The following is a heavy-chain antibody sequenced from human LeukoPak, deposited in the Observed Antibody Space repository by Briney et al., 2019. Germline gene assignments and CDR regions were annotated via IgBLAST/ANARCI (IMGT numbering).Heavy chain of an antibody. CDR3: ARGGGDYYEMNY. CDR1: GFGVSDYY. Sequence: GGSLRLSCAASGFGVSDYYMSWVRQTPGKGLEWIASISTWSTFIKYAGSVQGRFTISRDNAEISLYLEMNTLRGEDTAIYYCARGGGDYYEMNYWGQGTLVTVSS. D-gene: IGHD3-16*01. V-gene: IGHV3-11*05. J-gene: IGHJ4*02. CDR2: ISTWSTFI.